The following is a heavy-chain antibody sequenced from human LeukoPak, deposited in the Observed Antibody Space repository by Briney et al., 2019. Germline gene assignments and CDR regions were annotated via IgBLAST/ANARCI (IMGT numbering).Heavy chain of an antibody. D-gene: IGHD2-2*01. J-gene: IGHJ4*02. CDR1: GFSFSSYW. CDR2: IYSGGST. V-gene: IGHV3-53*01. CDR3: ARRLGYCTSTTCLLPFDY. Sequence: PGGSLRLSCAASGFSFSSYWMHWVRQAPGKGLECVSVIYSGGSTYYADSVKGRFTVSRDNSKNTLYLQMNSLRAEDTAMYYCARRLGYCTSTTCLLPFDYWGEGTLVTVSS.